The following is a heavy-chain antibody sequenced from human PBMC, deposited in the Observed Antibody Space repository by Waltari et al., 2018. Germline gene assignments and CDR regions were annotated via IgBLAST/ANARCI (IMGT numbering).Heavy chain of an antibody. CDR3: AKGGDYVWFDP. CDR1: GFTLSSYW. V-gene: IGHV3-74*01. CDR2: INSDGSST. D-gene: IGHD4-17*01. J-gene: IGHJ5*02. Sequence: EVQLVESGGGLVQPGGSLRLYCAASGFTLSSYWMHWVRQAPGKGRVWVSRINSDGSSTTYADSVKCRFTISRDNAKNTLYLQMNSLRAEDAAVYFCAKGGDYVWFDPWGQGTLITVSS.